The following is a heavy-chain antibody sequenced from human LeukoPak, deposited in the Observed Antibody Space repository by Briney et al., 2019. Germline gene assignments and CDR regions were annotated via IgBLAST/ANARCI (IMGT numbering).Heavy chain of an antibody. Sequence: PGGSLRLSCSGAGFTFSRHAMHWVRQAPGKGLEYVSTINDNGGITYYADSVKGRFTISRDNSKDTLDLHMNSLRDEDTAVYFRVSHRGDQWGQGTVVTVSS. CDR3: VSHRGDQ. D-gene: IGHD3-10*01. CDR1: GFTFSRHA. V-gene: IGHV3-64D*06. CDR2: INDNGGIT. J-gene: IGHJ4*02.